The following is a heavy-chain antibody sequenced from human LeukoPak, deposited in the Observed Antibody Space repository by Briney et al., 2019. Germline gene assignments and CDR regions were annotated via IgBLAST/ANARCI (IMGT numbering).Heavy chain of an antibody. CDR3: ASSQRGQWFGEXXXXXXFDY. CDR1: GGSISSYY. CDR2: IYYSGST. D-gene: IGHD3-10*01. J-gene: IGHJ4*02. Sequence: PSETLSLTCTVSGGSISSYYWSWIRQPPGKGLEWIGYIYYSGSTNYNPSLKSRDTISVDTSKNQFSLKLSSVTAADTAVYYCASSQRGQWFGEXXXXXXFDYWGQXAXVTVS. V-gene: IGHV4-59*01.